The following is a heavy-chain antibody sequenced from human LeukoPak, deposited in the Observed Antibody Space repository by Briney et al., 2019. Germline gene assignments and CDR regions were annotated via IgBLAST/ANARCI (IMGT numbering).Heavy chain of an antibody. CDR1: GFTFSTYA. D-gene: IGHD6-13*01. Sequence: GGSLRLSCVGSGFTFSTYAMNWVRQAPGRGLEWVSTITDSSISTYYADSVKGRFTISRDNSKNTLYLQISSLRAEDTAVYYCALLGAAGREYFQHWGQGTLVTVSS. V-gene: IGHV3-23*01. CDR2: ITDSSIST. J-gene: IGHJ1*01. CDR3: ALLGAAGREYFQH.